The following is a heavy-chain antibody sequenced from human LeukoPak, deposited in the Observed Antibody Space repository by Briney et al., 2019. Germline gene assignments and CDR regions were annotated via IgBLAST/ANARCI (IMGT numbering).Heavy chain of an antibody. D-gene: IGHD2-21*02. CDR3: ARRLAYCGGDCYSFAFDI. J-gene: IGHJ3*02. CDR1: GFTFSSYW. CDR2: INSDGRST. Sequence: GGSLRLSCAASGFTFSSYWMHWVRQAPGRGLVWVSRINSDGRSTSYADSVKGRFTISRDNAKNTLYLQMNSLRAEDTAVYYCARRLAYCGGDCYSFAFDIWGQGTMVTVSS. V-gene: IGHV3-74*01.